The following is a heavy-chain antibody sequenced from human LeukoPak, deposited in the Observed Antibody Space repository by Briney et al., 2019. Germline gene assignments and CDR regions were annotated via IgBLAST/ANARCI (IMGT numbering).Heavy chain of an antibody. CDR3: ARDRGHIVVVTANYYYYGMDV. CDR2: INPNSGGT. CDR1: GYTFTGYY. J-gene: IGHJ6*02. D-gene: IGHD2-21*02. V-gene: IGHV1-2*02. Sequence: ASAKVSCKASGYTFTGYYMHWVRQAPGQGLEWMGWINPNSGGTNYAQKFQGRVTMTRDTSISTAYMELSRLRSDDTAVYYCARDRGHIVVVTANYYYYGMDVWGQGTTVTVSS.